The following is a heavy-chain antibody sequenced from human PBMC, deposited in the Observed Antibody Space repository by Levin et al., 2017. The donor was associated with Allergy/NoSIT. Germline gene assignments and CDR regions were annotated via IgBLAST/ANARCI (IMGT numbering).Heavy chain of an antibody. CDR2: IYHSGST. D-gene: IGHD3-9*01. V-gene: IGHV4-30-2*01. Sequence: SQTLSLTCAVSGGSISSGGYSWSWIRQPPGKGLEWIGYIYHSGSTYYNPSLKSRVTISVDRSKNQFSLKLSSVTAADTAVYYCARVHPVLRYFDWLPHGETYFDYWGQGTLVTVSS. CDR3: ARVHPVLRYFDWLPHGETYFDY. CDR1: GGSISSGGYS. J-gene: IGHJ4*02.